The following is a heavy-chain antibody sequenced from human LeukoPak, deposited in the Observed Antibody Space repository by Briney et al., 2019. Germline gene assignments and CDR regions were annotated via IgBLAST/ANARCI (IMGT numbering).Heavy chain of an antibody. Sequence: GGSLRLSCAASGVTFSSYSMNWVRQAPGKGLEWVSYISSSSSTIYYADSVKGRFTISRDNAKNSLYLQMNSLRAEDTAVYYCATNPPVDYWGQGTLVTVSS. CDR3: ATNPPVDY. J-gene: IGHJ4*02. D-gene: IGHD1-14*01. V-gene: IGHV3-48*01. CDR1: GVTFSSYS. CDR2: ISSSSSTI.